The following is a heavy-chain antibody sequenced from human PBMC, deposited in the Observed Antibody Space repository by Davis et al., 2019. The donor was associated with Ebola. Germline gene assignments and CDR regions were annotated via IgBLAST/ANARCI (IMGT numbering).Heavy chain of an antibody. CDR3: ARGGYYDSSGYSHAAFDI. CDR2: TSYDGSNK. D-gene: IGHD3-22*01. Sequence: PGGSLRLSCAASGFIFSSYAMHWVRQAPGKGLEWVAVTSYDGSNKHYADSVKGRFTISRDDAKNSLYLQMNSLRAEDTAVYHCARGGYYDSSGYSHAAFDIWGQGTMVTVSS. J-gene: IGHJ3*02. V-gene: IGHV3-30-3*01. CDR1: GFIFSSYA.